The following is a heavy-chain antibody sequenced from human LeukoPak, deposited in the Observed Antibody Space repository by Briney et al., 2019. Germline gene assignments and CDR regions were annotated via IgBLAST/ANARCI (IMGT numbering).Heavy chain of an antibody. V-gene: IGHV1-46*04. J-gene: IGHJ4*02. CDR3: ARGDYGDYRAKIDY. Sequence: ASVKVSCKASGYTFISYYMHWVRQAPGQGLEWMGIINPSGGSTSYAQKLQGRVTMTRDMSTSTVYMGLSSLRSEDTAVYYCARGDYGDYRAKIDYWGQGTLVTVSS. CDR1: GYTFISYY. D-gene: IGHD4-17*01. CDR2: INPSGGST.